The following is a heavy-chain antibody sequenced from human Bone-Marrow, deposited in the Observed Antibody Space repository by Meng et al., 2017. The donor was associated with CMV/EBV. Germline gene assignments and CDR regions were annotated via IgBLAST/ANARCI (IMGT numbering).Heavy chain of an antibody. Sequence: YMRGVRQAPGQGLEWMGWINPNSGGTNYAQKFQGRVTMTRETSISTAYMELSRLRSDDTAVYYCARMKIGYCSSTSCYTVDWYFDLWGRGTLVTVSS. CDR3: ARMKIGYCSSTSCYTVDWYFDL. CDR2: INPNSGGT. V-gene: IGHV1-2*02. CDR1: Y. J-gene: IGHJ2*01. D-gene: IGHD2-2*02.